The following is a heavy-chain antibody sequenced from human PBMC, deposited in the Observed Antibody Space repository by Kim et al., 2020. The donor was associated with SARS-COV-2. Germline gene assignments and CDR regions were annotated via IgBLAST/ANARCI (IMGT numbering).Heavy chain of an antibody. V-gene: IGHV3-21*01. CDR1: GFTFSSYS. J-gene: IGHJ4*02. CDR2: ISSSSSYI. CDR3: ARDVGDIVVVVAATIFDY. Sequence: GGSLRLSCAASGFTFSSYSMNWVRQAPGKGLEWVSSISSSSSYIYYADSVKGRFTISRDNAKNSLYLQMNSLRAEDTAVYYCARDVGDIVVVVAATIFDYWGQGTLVTVSS. D-gene: IGHD2-15*01.